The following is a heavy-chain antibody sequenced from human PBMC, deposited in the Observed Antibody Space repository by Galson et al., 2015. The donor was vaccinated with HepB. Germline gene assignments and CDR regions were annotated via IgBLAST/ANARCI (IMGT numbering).Heavy chain of an antibody. D-gene: IGHD5-18*01. CDR3: AKGGGYSFDY. CDR2: ISYDGSNK. V-gene: IGHV3-30*18. Sequence: SLRLSCAASGFTFSSYGMHWVRQAPGKGLEWVAVISYDGSNKYYADSVKGRFTISRDNSKNTLYLQMNSLRAEDTAVYYCAKGGGYSFDYWGQGTLVTVSS. J-gene: IGHJ4*02. CDR1: GFTFSSYG.